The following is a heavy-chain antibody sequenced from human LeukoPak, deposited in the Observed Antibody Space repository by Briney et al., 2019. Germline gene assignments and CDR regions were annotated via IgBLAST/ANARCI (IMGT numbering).Heavy chain of an antibody. CDR2: INHSGST. CDR3: AGITIFGVGPDYYYYMDV. D-gene: IGHD3-3*01. J-gene: IGHJ6*03. CDR1: GGSLSGYY. Sequence: SETLSLTCAVYGGSLSGYYWRGIRQPPGRGREGMGEINHSGSTNYNPSLKSRVTITVDPSKNKFSLNLSSVTAADTAVYYCAGITIFGVGPDYYYYMDVWGKGTTVTVSS. V-gene: IGHV4-34*01.